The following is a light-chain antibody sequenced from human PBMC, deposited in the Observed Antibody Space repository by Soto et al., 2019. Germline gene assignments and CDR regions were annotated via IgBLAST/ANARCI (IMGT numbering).Light chain of an antibody. Sequence: QSVLTQPPSVSGAPGQRVTISCTGSSSNIGAGYDVHWYQQLPGTAPKLLIYGNSNRPSGVPDRFSGSKSGTSASLAITGLQAGDEADYYCQSYDSGLSGYVFGTGTKVTVL. V-gene: IGLV1-40*01. J-gene: IGLJ1*01. CDR1: SSNIGAGYD. CDR2: GNS. CDR3: QSYDSGLSGYV.